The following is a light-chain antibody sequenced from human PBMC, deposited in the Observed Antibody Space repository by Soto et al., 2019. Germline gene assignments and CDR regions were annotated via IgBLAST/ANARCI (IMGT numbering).Light chain of an antibody. J-gene: IGLJ3*02. CDR3: SSYTTSTALV. CDR2: EVT. V-gene: IGLV2-18*02. Sequence: QSALTQPPSVSGSPGQSVTISCIGTSSDIGSYNRVSWYQQSPGTAPKLIVYEVTNRPSGVAGRFSGSKSGNTASLTISGLQAEEEADYYCSSYTTSTALVFGGGTKVTVL. CDR1: SSDIGSYNR.